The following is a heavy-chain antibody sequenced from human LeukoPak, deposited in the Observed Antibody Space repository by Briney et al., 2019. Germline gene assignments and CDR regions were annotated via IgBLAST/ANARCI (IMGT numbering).Heavy chain of an antibody. V-gene: IGHV3-30*03. J-gene: IGHJ4*02. Sequence: GGSLRLSCTASGFTFSSYGMHWVRQAPGKGLEWVAVISYDGSNKYYADSVKGRFTISRDNSKNTLYVQMNSLRAEDTAVYYCARDPAKFWSGHDYWGQGTLVTISS. D-gene: IGHD3-3*01. CDR2: ISYDGSNK. CDR3: ARDPAKFWSGHDY. CDR1: GFTFSSYG.